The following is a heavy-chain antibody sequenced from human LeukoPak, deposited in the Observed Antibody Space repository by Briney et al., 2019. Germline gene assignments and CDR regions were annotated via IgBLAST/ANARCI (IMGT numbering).Heavy chain of an antibody. CDR2: IYTNGNT. CDR1: GVSVSSGSDY. D-gene: IGHD6-19*01. J-gene: IGHJ4*02. CDR3: ARDSPWGGCDY. Sequence: SQTLSLTCTVSGVSVSSGSDYWSWIRQPAGKGLEWIGRIYTNGNTNSNPSLKSRVTISIDTSKNQFSLKLSSVTAADTAVYYCARDSPWGGCDYWGQGTLVTVSS. V-gene: IGHV4-61*02.